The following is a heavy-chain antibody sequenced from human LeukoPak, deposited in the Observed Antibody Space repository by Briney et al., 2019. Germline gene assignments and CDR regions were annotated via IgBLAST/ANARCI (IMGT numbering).Heavy chain of an antibody. CDR1: GFTFSTYW. Sequence: GGTLRLSCAASGFTFSTYWMSWVRQAPGKGLEWVAVISYDGSNKYYADSVKGRFTISRDNSKNTLYLQMNSLRAEDTAVYYCAKDLGSGWSFDYWGQGTLVTVSS. J-gene: IGHJ4*02. CDR2: ISYDGSNK. V-gene: IGHV3-30*18. CDR3: AKDLGSGWSFDY. D-gene: IGHD6-19*01.